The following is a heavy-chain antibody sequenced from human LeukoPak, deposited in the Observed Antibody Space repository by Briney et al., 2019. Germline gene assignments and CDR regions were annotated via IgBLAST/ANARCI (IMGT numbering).Heavy chain of an antibody. CDR3: ARGGYIVVVPAAIAAAAAHFDY. Sequence: GGSLRLTCTDSGFPFSDYYMSWIRQAPGKGLVWLSYLSSSGNTRYGAESVKGRFTNSRDNAKNSLYLQMNSLRAEDTAVYYCARGGYIVVVPAAIAAAAAHFDYWGQGTLVTVSS. D-gene: IGHD2-2*02. V-gene: IGHV3-11*01. CDR1: GFPFSDYY. J-gene: IGHJ4*02. CDR2: LSSSGNTR.